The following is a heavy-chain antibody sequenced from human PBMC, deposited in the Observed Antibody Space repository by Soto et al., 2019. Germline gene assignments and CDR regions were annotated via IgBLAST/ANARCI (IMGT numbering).Heavy chain of an antibody. V-gene: IGHV3-9*01. CDR3: AKDPSIAVAGNFDY. CDR2: ISWNSGSI. CDR1: GCTFVDYA. D-gene: IGHD6-19*01. J-gene: IGHJ4*02. Sequence: GGSLRLSCAASGCTFVDYAMRWVRQAPGKGLEWVSGISWNSGSIGYADSVKGRFTISRDNAKNSLYLQMNSLRAEDTALYYCAKDPSIAVAGNFDYWGQGTLVTVSS.